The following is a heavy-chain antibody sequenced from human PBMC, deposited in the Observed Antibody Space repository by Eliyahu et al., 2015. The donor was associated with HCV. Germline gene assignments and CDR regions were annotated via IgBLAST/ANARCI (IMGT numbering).Heavy chain of an antibody. V-gene: IGHV3-33*01. Sequence: QVQLVESGGGVVQPGRSLRLSCAASGXPFSSFGXXWVRQAPGKGLEXVXLIWYDGSKKYYADSVKGRFTISRDNSKNTLYLQMNSLRADDTAVYYCARGFVVVPAALNYSFYYGMDVWGQGTTVTVSS. CDR3: ARGFVVVPAALNYSFYYGMDV. CDR1: GXPFSSFG. CDR2: IWYDGSKK. J-gene: IGHJ6*02. D-gene: IGHD2-2*01.